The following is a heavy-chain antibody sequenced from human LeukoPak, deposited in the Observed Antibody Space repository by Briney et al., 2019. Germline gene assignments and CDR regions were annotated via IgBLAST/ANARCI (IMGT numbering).Heavy chain of an antibody. V-gene: IGHV2-5*02. D-gene: IGHD4-17*01. Sequence: SGPSLVKPTETLTLTCTFSGFSLSTSGVGVGWIRQPPGKALEWLALIYWDGDKRYSPSLKTRLTITKDTSKNQVVLTMTNMDPVDTATYYCAHRDYGDSYDAFDIWGQGTMVAVSS. J-gene: IGHJ3*02. CDR1: GFSLSTSGVG. CDR3: AHRDYGDSYDAFDI. CDR2: IYWDGDK.